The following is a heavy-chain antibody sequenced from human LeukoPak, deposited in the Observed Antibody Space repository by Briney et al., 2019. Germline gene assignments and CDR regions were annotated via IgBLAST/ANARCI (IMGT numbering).Heavy chain of an antibody. CDR1: GFTFSSYA. CDR3: ARDSGYSSGWYSYFDY. V-gene: IGHV3-30*04. CDR2: ISYDGSNK. J-gene: IGHJ4*02. D-gene: IGHD6-19*01. Sequence: GGSLRLSCAASGFTFSSYAMHWVRQAPGKGLEWVAVISYDGSNKYYADSVKGRFTISRDNSKNTLYLQMNSPRAEDTAVYYCARDSGYSSGWYSYFDYWGQGTLVTVSS.